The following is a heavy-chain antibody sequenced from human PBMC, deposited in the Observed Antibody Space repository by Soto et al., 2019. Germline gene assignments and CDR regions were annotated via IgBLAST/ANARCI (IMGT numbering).Heavy chain of an antibody. Sequence: SETLSLTCAVSGGSISSGGYSWSWIRQPPGKGLEWIGYIYHSGSTYYNPSLKSRVTISVDRSKNQFSLKLSSVTAADTAVYYCARSIYSSSSVVRWFDPWGQGTLVTVSS. CDR2: IYHSGST. V-gene: IGHV4-30-2*01. J-gene: IGHJ5*02. D-gene: IGHD6-6*01. CDR1: GGSISSGGYS. CDR3: ARSIYSSSSVVRWFDP.